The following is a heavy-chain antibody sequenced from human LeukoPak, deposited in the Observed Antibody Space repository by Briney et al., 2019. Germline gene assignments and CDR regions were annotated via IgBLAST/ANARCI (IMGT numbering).Heavy chain of an antibody. D-gene: IGHD3-22*01. CDR3: ARLGWVYYYDSSGNDAFDI. CDR1: GGSISSGDYY. Sequence: PSQTLSLTCTVSGGSISSGDYYWSWIRQPPGKGLEWIGYIYYSGSTNYNPSLKSRVTISVDTSKNQFSLKLSSVTAADTAVYYCARLGWVYYYDSSGNDAFDIWGQGTMVTVSS. V-gene: IGHV4-30-4*01. J-gene: IGHJ3*02. CDR2: IYYSGST.